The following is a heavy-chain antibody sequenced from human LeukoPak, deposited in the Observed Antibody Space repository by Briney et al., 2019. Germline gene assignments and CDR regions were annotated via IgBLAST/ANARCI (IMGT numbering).Heavy chain of an antibody. J-gene: IGHJ4*02. D-gene: IGHD3-3*01. CDR1: GGSMSGYY. CDR3: ARTPYYDFWSGSEQYYFDY. V-gene: IGHV3-53*01. Sequence: ETLSLTCTVSGGSMSGYYWSWIRQPPGKGLEWVSVIYSGGSTYYADSVKGRLTISRDNSKNTLYLQMNSLRAEDTAVYYCARTPYYDFWSGSEQYYFDYWGQGTLVTVSS. CDR2: IYSGGST.